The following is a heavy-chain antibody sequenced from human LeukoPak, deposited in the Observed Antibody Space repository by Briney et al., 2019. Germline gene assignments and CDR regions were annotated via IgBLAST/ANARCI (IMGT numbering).Heavy chain of an antibody. Sequence: GGSLRLSCAASGFTFSYYGMHWVRQAPGKGLEWVTFIGYDGTDKYYADSVKGRFTISRDNSKNTLSLHMNSLRAEDTALYYCARDLTYNSWYYFDSWGQGTLVTVSS. CDR1: GFTFSYYG. V-gene: IGHV3-30*02. CDR2: IGYDGTDK. CDR3: ARDLTYNSWYYFDS. D-gene: IGHD6-13*01. J-gene: IGHJ4*02.